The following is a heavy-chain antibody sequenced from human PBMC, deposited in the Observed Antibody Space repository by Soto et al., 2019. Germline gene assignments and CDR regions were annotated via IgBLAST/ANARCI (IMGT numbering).Heavy chain of an antibody. CDR2: ISYAGSNK. CDR3: AKDRTRLRPNWFDP. Sequence: QVQLVESGGGVVQPGRSLRLSCAASGFTFSSYGMHWVRQAPGKGLEWVAVISYAGSNKYYADSVKGRFTISRDNSKNALYLQMNSLRAEDTAVYYCAKDRTRLRPNWFDPWGQGTLVTVCS. V-gene: IGHV3-30*18. CDR1: GFTFSSYG. J-gene: IGHJ5*02. D-gene: IGHD4-17*01.